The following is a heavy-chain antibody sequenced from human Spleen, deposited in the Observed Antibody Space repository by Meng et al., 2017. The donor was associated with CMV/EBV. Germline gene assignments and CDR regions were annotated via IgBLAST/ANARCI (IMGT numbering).Heavy chain of an antibody. J-gene: IGHJ6*02. CDR2: VYYSGTT. CDR3: AREEPILVGSAFIGGMDV. Sequence: SETLSLTCNVSGGAVSSGSHYWNWIRQPPGKGLEWIGYVYYSGTTNYNPSLKSRVTISVDTSKNQFSLKLSSVTAADTAVYYCAREEPILVGSAFIGGMDVWGQGTTVTVS. D-gene: IGHD3-10*02. V-gene: IGHV4-61*01. CDR1: GGAVSSGSHY.